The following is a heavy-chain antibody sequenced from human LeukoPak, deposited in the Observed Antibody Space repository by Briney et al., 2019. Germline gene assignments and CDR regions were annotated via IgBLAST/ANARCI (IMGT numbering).Heavy chain of an antibody. Sequence: PGRSLRLSCAASGFTFSSYAMHWVRQAPGKGLEWVANIKQDGSEKYYVDSVKGRFTISRDNAKNSLYLQMNSLRAEDTAVYYCARDYDFWSGYYTAYYYYMDVWGKGTTVTVSS. D-gene: IGHD3-3*01. CDR1: GFTFSSYA. V-gene: IGHV3-7*01. CDR3: ARDYDFWSGYYTAYYYYMDV. J-gene: IGHJ6*03. CDR2: IKQDGSEK.